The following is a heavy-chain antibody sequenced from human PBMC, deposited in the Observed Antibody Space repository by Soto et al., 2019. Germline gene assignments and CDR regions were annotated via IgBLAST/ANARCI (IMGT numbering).Heavy chain of an antibody. CDR3: ARLGAYYQSIDT. V-gene: IGHV4-59*08. D-gene: IGHD2-21*01. CDR2: IYYGGTT. J-gene: IGHJ5*01. Sequence: SETLSLTCTVSGGNFCPNYWSWIRQPPGKGLEWVGYIYYGGTTSYNPSLKSRVTISLETSKSQFSLRLTSVTAADSAVYYCARLGAYYQSIDTWGPGTLVTVSS. CDR1: GGNFCPNY.